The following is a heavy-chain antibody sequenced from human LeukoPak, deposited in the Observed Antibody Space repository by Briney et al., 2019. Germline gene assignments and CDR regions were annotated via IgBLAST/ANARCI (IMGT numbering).Heavy chain of an antibody. Sequence: PGGPLRLSCAASGFTFSSYGMHWVRQAPGKGLEWVAVIWYDGSNKYYADSVKGRFTISRDNSKNTLYLQMNSLRAEDTAVYYCARDLGHTSGLDYWGQGTLVTVSS. CDR3: ARDLGHTSGLDY. V-gene: IGHV3-33*01. D-gene: IGHD3-10*01. CDR1: GFTFSSYG. CDR2: IWYDGSNK. J-gene: IGHJ4*02.